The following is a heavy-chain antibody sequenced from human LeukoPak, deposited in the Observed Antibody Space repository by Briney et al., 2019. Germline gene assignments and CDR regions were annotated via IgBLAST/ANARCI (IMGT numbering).Heavy chain of an antibody. CDR2: ISYDGSNK. J-gene: IGHJ6*03. Sequence: GGSLRLSCAASGFTFSSYGMHWVRQAPGKGLEWMAVISYDGSNKYYADSVKGRFTISRDNSKNTLYLQMNSLRAEDTAVYYCARSPAYSGSFLKGYYYYYMDVWGKGTTVTVSS. V-gene: IGHV3-30*03. CDR1: GFTFSSYG. D-gene: IGHD1-26*01. CDR3: ARSPAYSGSFLKGYYYYYMDV.